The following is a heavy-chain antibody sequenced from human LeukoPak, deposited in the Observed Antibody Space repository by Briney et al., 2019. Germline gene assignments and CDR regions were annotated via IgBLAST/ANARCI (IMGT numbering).Heavy chain of an antibody. CDR1: GFTFSSYS. Sequence: GGSLRLSCAASGFTFSSYSMNWVRQAPGKGLEWVSSISSSSSYIYYADSVKGRFTISRDNAKNSLYLQMNSLRAEDTAVYYCARDAQGDGWFDPWGQGTLVTVSS. CDR3: ARDAQGDGWFDP. V-gene: IGHV3-21*01. D-gene: IGHD3-16*01. CDR2: ISSSSSYI. J-gene: IGHJ5*02.